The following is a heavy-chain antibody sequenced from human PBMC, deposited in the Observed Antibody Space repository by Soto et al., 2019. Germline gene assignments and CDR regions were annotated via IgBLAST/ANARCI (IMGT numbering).Heavy chain of an antibody. CDR1: GGTFSSYA. D-gene: IGHD5-12*01. J-gene: IGHJ3*02. CDR2: IIPIFGTA. Sequence: QVQLVQSGAEVKKPASSVNVSCKACGGTFSSYAIRWVRQAPGQGLERMGGIIPIFGTANYAQKFQGRVTITADESTSTAYMELSSLRSEDTAVYYCARGGDGYAILGDAFDIWGQGTMVTVSS. CDR3: ARGGDGYAILGDAFDI. V-gene: IGHV1-69*12.